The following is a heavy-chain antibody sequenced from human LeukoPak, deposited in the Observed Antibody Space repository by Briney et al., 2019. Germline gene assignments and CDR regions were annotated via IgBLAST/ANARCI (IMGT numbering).Heavy chain of an antibody. J-gene: IGHJ6*04. D-gene: IGHD3-10*01. CDR3: ARTTMVRGVISPLMDV. Sequence: SGPALVKPTQTLTLTCTFSGFSLSTSGMCVSWIRQPPGKALEWLARIDWDDDKYYSTSLKTRLTISKDTSKNHVVLTMTNMDPVDTATYYCARTTMVRGVISPLMDVWGKGTTVTVSS. CDR2: IDWDDDK. V-gene: IGHV2-70*11. CDR1: GFSLSTSGMC.